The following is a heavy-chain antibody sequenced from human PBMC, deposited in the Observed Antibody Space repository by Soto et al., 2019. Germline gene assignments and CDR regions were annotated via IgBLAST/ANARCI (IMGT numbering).Heavy chain of an antibody. D-gene: IGHD5-12*01. CDR2: IYTSASI. CDR3: ARDREAGYNLYYGMDV. J-gene: IGHJ6*02. Sequence: PSETLSLTCSVSGADINTYSWTWIRQPAGKGLEWIGRIYTSASINYNPSLKGRVTLSVDTSTNQVSLRLASVTAADTAIYYCARDREAGYNLYYGMDVWGPGTTLTVSS. CDR1: GADINTYS. V-gene: IGHV4-4*07.